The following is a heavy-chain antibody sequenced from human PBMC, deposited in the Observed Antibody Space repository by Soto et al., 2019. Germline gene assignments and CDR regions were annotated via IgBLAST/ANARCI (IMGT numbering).Heavy chain of an antibody. J-gene: IGHJ6*04. V-gene: IGHV3-48*01. CDR1: GFTFSSYS. Sequence: PGGSLRLSCAAYGFTFSSYSMNWVRHAPGKGLEWGSYISSSSSTIYYADSVKGRFTISRDNAKNSLYLHMNILRAEDTAVYYCARGRVIVVVPAAIREYGTSEGFSMDVWGKGTTVTVSS. CDR3: ARGRVIVVVPAAIREYGTSEGFSMDV. CDR2: ISSSSSTI. D-gene: IGHD2-2*02.